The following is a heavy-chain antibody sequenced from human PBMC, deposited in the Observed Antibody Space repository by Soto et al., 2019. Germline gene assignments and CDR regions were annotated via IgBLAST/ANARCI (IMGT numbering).Heavy chain of an antibody. CDR1: GFSFSISP. CDR2: ISYDGTNK. V-gene: IGHV3-30-3*01. CDR3: ARDPKTSGGQNWAFNYFDS. D-gene: IGHD7-27*01. Sequence: GGSLRLSCAASGFSFSISPMHWVRQAPGKGPEWVALISYDGTNKFYADSVKGRFTISRDNSKSTLYLQVDSLRPEDAAVYYCARDPKTSGGQNWAFNYFDSWGQGTLVTVSS. J-gene: IGHJ4*02.